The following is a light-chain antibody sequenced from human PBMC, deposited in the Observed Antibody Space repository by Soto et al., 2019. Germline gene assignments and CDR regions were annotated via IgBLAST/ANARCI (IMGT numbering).Light chain of an antibody. CDR3: HQYNTWPPHFT. CDR1: QSLSSY. J-gene: IGKJ3*01. V-gene: IGKV3-15*01. CDR2: NAS. Sequence: EIVMTQSPATLSVSPGERATLSCRASQSLSSYLAWYQQKPGQAPRLLIYNASTRATGVPARFSGGGSVTEFSLTISSLQSDDLAVYYCHQYNTWPPHFTFGPGTKVDI.